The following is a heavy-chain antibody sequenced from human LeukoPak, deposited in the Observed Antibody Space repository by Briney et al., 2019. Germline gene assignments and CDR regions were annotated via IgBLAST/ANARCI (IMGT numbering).Heavy chain of an antibody. V-gene: IGHV3-53*01. Sequence: AGGSLRLSCVASGLTFSSSWMSWVRQAPGKGLEWVSVIYSGGNIYYIESVKGRFTISRDTSKNTLYLQMNSLRAEDTAVYFCAGRHCSGGGCYFAGADPFDYWGQGTLVTVSS. CDR2: IYSGGNI. CDR3: AGRHCSGGGCYFAGADPFDY. CDR1: GLTFSSSW. D-gene: IGHD2-15*01. J-gene: IGHJ4*02.